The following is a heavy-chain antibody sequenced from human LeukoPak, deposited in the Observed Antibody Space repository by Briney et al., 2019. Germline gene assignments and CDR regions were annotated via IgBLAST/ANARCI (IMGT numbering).Heavy chain of an antibody. CDR2: VYYSGST. J-gene: IGHJ4*02. CDR3: ARDYQWLVPYFDY. D-gene: IGHD6-19*01. Sequence: SETLSLTCTVSGGSISSSSYYWGWIRQPPGKGLEWIGSVYYSGSTYYNPSLKSRVTISIDTSKNQFSLKLSSVTAADTAVYYCARDYQWLVPYFDYWGQGILVTVSS. V-gene: IGHV4-39*07. CDR1: GGSISSSSYY.